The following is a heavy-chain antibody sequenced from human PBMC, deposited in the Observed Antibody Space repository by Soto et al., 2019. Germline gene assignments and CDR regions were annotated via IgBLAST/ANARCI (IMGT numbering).Heavy chain of an antibody. D-gene: IGHD6-19*01. CDR1: GFTFSSYG. Sequence: QVQLVESGGGVVQPGRSLRLSCVASGFTFSSYGMHWVRQAPGKGLEWVAVISYDGSNKYYADSVKGRFTISRDNSKNTLYLQMNSLRAEDTAVYYCAKTPLGLAGADYWGQGTLVTVSS. V-gene: IGHV3-30*18. J-gene: IGHJ4*02. CDR3: AKTPLGLAGADY. CDR2: ISYDGSNK.